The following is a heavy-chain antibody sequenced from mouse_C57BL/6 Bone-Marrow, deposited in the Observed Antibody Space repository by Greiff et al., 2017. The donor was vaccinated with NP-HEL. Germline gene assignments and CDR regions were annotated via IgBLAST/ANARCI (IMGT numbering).Heavy chain of an antibody. J-gene: IGHJ1*03. CDR3: AHWGPCDFDV. CDR2: INPGSGGT. CDR1: GYAFTNYL. Sequence: QVQLQQSGAELVRPGTSVKVSCKASGYAFTNYLIEWVKQRPGQGLEWIGVINPGSGGTNYNEKFKGKATLTADKSSSTAYMQLSSLTSEDSAVYFCAHWGPCDFDVWGTGTTVTVSS. V-gene: IGHV1-54*01.